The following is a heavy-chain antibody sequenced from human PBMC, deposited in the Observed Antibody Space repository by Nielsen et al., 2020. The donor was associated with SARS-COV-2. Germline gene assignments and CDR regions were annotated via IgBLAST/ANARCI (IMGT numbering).Heavy chain of an antibody. D-gene: IGHD6-13*01. J-gene: IGHJ6*02. CDR3: ASELVPGYYGMDV. CDR1: GFTFSSYG. Sequence: GESLKISCAASGFTFSSYGMHWVRQAPGQGLEWVAVIWYDGSNKYYADSVKGRFTISRDNSKKTLYLQMNSLRAEDTAVYYCASELVPGYYGMDVWGQGTTVTVSS. CDR2: IWYDGSNK. V-gene: IGHV3-33*01.